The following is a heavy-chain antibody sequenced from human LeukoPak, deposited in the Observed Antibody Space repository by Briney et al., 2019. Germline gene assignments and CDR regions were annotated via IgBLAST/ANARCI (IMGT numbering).Heavy chain of an antibody. CDR1: GFTFSSYA. V-gene: IGHV3-23*01. CDR3: ARNWGATTGDY. Sequence: GGSLRLSCAASGFTFSSYAMSWVRLAPGKGLEWVSAISGSGGSTYYADSVKGRFTISRDNSKNTLYLQMNSLRAEDTAVYYCARNWGATTGDYWGQGTLVTVSS. CDR2: ISGSGGST. J-gene: IGHJ4*02. D-gene: IGHD1-26*01.